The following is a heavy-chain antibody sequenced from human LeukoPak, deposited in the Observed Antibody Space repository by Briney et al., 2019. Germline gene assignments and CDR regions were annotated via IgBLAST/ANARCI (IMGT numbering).Heavy chain of an antibody. CDR2: INPSGGST. CDR1: GYTFTSYY. V-gene: IGHV1-46*01. Sequence: GASVKVSCKASGYTFTSYYMHWVRQAPGQGLEWMGIINPSGGSTSYAQKFQGRVTMTRDTSTSTVYMELSSLRSEDTAVYYCARDLSTVTTLPFYGWFDPWGQGTLVTVSS. J-gene: IGHJ5*02. D-gene: IGHD4-17*01. CDR3: ARDLSTVTTLPFYGWFDP.